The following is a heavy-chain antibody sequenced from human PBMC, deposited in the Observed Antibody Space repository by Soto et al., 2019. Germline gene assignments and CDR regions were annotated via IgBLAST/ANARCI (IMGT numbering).Heavy chain of an antibody. J-gene: IGHJ4*02. CDR1: GGTFSSYA. CDR2: IIPIFGTA. Sequence: QVQLVQSGAEVKKPGSSVKVSCKASGGTFSSYAISWVRQAPGQGLEWMGGIIPIFGTANYAQKFQGRVKFPADEPTSTAYMELVSVSSEDTAVYYCGIVSTVTSPTPAGSFDYWGQGTLVTVPS. D-gene: IGHD4-17*01. CDR3: GIVSTVTSPTPAGSFDY. V-gene: IGHV1-69*01.